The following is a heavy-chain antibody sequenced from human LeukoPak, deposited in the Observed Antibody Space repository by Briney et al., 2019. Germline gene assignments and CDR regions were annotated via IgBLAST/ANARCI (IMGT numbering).Heavy chain of an antibody. CDR1: GGSISSSSYY. CDR3: ARPRTRYSSAWGPGADFDY. J-gene: IGHJ4*02. V-gene: IGHV4-39*01. CDR2: IYYSGST. D-gene: IGHD6-19*01. Sequence: PSDTLSLTRTVSGGSISSSSYYWGWIRQPPGKGLEWIGSIYYSGSTYYNPSLKSRVTISVDTSKNQFSLKLSSVTAADTAVYYCARPRTRYSSAWGPGADFDYWGQGTVVTVSS.